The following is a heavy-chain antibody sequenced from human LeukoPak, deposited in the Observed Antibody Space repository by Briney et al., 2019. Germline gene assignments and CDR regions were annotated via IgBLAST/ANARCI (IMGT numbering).Heavy chain of an antibody. Sequence: PGGSLRLSCAASGFTFSSYNMNWVRQAPRKGLEWVSYISSSSSTIYYADSVKGRFTISRDNAKNSLYLQMNSLRDEDTAVYYCARDSSSWPYWFDPWGQGTLVTVSS. D-gene: IGHD6-13*01. CDR3: ARDSSSWPYWFDP. CDR2: ISSSSSTI. CDR1: GFTFSSYN. V-gene: IGHV3-48*02. J-gene: IGHJ5*02.